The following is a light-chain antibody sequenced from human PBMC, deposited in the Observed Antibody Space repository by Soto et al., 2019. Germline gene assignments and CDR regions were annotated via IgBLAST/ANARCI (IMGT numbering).Light chain of an antibody. CDR2: DAS. CDR3: QQRSNWPT. J-gene: IGKJ5*01. Sequence: EVVLTQSPGTRSSSPGGRATFSCRASQNVNNFLAWYQQKPGQAPRLLIYDASNRATGIPARFSGSGSGTDFTLTISSLESEDFAIYYCQQRSNWPTFGQGTRLEIK. CDR1: QNVNNF. V-gene: IGKV3-11*01.